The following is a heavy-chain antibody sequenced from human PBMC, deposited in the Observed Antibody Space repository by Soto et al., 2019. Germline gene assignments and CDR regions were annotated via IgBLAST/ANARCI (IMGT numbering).Heavy chain of an antibody. D-gene: IGHD2-15*01. CDR3: ARDRRYCSGGSCYE. V-gene: IGHV1-69*06. J-gene: IGHJ4*02. CDR1: GGTFSSYA. Sequence: QVQLVQSGAEVTKPGSSVKVSCKASGGTFSSYAISWVRQAPGQGLEWMGGIIPIFGTANYAQKFQGRVTITADKSTSTDYMELSSLRSEDTAVYYCARDRRYCSGGSCYEWGQGTLVTVSS. CDR2: IIPIFGTA.